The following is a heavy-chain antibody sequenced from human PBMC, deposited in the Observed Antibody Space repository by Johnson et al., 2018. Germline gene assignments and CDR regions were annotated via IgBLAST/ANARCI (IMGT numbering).Heavy chain of an antibody. D-gene: IGHD6-19*01. V-gene: IGHV3-9*01. Sequence: EVQLLESGGGLVQPGRSLRLSCAASGFTFDDYAMHWVRQAPGKGLEWVSVITWNSGSIGYADSVKGRFTISRDNAKNSLYLQMNSLRAEDTALYYCAKAYSSGWSTANAFDIWGQGTMVTISS. J-gene: IGHJ3*02. CDR3: AKAYSSGWSTANAFDI. CDR2: ITWNSGSI. CDR1: GFTFDDYA.